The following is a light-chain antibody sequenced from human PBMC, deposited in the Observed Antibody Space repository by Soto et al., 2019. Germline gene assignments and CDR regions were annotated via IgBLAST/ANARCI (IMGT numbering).Light chain of an antibody. CDR2: DAS. J-gene: IGKJ1*01. CDR1: QSISNK. Sequence: DIQMTQSPSTLSASVGDRVTITCRASQSISNKLAWYQQKAGKAPKVLIYDASSWAGGVPSRFTGSGSGTEFTLTINSLQPDDFATYYCQQYSVYWTFGQGTKVDIK. V-gene: IGKV1-5*01. CDR3: QQYSVYWT.